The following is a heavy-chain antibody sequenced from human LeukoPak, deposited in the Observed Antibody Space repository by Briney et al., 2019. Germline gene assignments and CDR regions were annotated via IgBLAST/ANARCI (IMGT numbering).Heavy chain of an antibody. V-gene: IGHV4-59*08. CDR3: ARLEGYCSGARCYYFDY. CDR2: IYYSGST. CDR1: GGSISSYY. Sequence: SETLSLTCTVSGGSISSYYWSWIRQPPGKGLEWIGYIYYSGSTNYNPSLKSRVSISVDTSKNQFSLKLSSVTAADTAVYYCARLEGYCSGARCYYFDYCGQGTLVTVSS. D-gene: IGHD2-2*01. J-gene: IGHJ4*02.